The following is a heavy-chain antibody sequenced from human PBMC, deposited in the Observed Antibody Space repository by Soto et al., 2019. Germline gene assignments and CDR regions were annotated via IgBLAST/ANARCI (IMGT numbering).Heavy chain of an antibody. Sequence: QVQLVQSGAEVKKPGASVKVSCKASGYTFTSYGISWVRQAPGQGLEWMGWISGYNGNTKYAQKLQGRVTMTTDTYTRTAFMELRRVISDDAAVYYCARDLGGQLGDYWGQGTLVTVSS. D-gene: IGHD1-26*01. CDR3: ARDLGGQLGDY. V-gene: IGHV1-18*01. J-gene: IGHJ4*02. CDR2: ISGYNGNT. CDR1: GYTFTSYG.